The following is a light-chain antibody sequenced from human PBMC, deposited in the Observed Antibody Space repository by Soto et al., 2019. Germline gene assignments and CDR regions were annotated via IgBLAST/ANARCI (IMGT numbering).Light chain of an antibody. CDR2: EVR. V-gene: IGLV2-14*03. CDR3: GSYASATLI. CDR1: SSDIGAYDY. Sequence: QSALTQPASVSGSPGQSITISCTGTSSDIGAYDYVSWFQQYSGKAPTLIIYEVRFRPSGVSSLFSGSKSGNTASLTISGLQTEDDADYYCGSYASATLIFGGGTKLTVL. J-gene: IGLJ2*01.